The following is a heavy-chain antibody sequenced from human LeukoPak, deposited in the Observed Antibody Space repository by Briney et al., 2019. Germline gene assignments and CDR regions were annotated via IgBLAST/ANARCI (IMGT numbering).Heavy chain of an antibody. Sequence: GGSLRLSCTASGFIFSGYSMDWVRQAPGKGLEWIAYIDRSGDIIEYLDAVKGRFTISRDNARNSLYLQMDSLRVEDTALYYCARDPEYIDYLGQGTLVTVSS. V-gene: IGHV3-48*01. J-gene: IGHJ4*02. CDR2: IDRSGDII. D-gene: IGHD6-6*01. CDR1: GFIFSGYS. CDR3: ARDPEYIDY.